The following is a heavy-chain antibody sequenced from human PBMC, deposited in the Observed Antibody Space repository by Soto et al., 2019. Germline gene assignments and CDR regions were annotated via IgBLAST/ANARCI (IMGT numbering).Heavy chain of an antibody. Sequence: QVQLVQSGAEVQKPGSSVKVSCKASGGTFSSYAISWVRQAPGQGLEWMGGIIPICGTANYAQKFQGRVTITADESTSKAYMELSSLRSEDTAVYYCARPKREYYYYYGMDVWGQGTTVTVSS. CDR1: GGTFSSYA. CDR3: ARPKREYYYYYGMDV. J-gene: IGHJ6*02. CDR2: IIPICGTA. V-gene: IGHV1-69*01.